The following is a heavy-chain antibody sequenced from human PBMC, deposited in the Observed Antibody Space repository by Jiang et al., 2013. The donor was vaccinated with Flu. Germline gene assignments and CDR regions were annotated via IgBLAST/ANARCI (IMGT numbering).Heavy chain of an antibody. V-gene: IGHV4-39*01. D-gene: IGHD2-2*01. CDR1: GGSISTGSYY. CDR2: SHYSENT. CDR3: ARHRRSTSLQNYFDY. J-gene: IGHJ4*02. Sequence: LLKPSETLSLTCTVSGGSISTGSYYWGWIRQPPGKGLEWIGSSHYSENTYYNPSLKSRVTISVDTSKNQFSLKLSSVTAADTAVYYCARHRRSTSLQNYFDYWGQGTLVTVSS.